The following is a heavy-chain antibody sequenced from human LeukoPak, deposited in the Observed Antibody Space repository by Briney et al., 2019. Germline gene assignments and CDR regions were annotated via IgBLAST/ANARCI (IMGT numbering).Heavy chain of an antibody. D-gene: IGHD3-10*01. V-gene: IGHV3-21*01. Sequence: GGSLRLSFAASGFTFSSYTMNWVRQAPGKGLEWVSSISSSTSYIYYADSVKGRFTISRDNAKNSLYLQMNSLRAEDTAVYYCARGGDYYGSGTLLYYYYMDVWGKGTTVTVSS. J-gene: IGHJ6*03. CDR2: ISSSTSYI. CDR1: GFTFSSYT. CDR3: ARGGDYYGSGTLLYYYYMDV.